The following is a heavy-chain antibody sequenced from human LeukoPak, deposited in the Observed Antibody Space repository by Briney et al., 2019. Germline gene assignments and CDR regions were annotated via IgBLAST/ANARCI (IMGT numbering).Heavy chain of an antibody. CDR1: GFTFSRYT. CDR3: ARGVSIVGDAFDI. Sequence: GGSLRLSCAASGFTFSRYTMNWVRQAPGKGLEWVSYISSSGSTKYYADSVKGRFTISRDNAKNSLYLQMNSLRAEDTAVYYCARGVSIVGDAFDIWGQGTMVTVSS. J-gene: IGHJ3*02. V-gene: IGHV3-48*04. D-gene: IGHD2-15*01. CDR2: ISSSGSTK.